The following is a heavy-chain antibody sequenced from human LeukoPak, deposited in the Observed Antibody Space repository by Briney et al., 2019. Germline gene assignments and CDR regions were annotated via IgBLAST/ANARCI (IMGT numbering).Heavy chain of an antibody. CDR3: ARAVHFGVVIVDAFDI. V-gene: IGHV1-69*06. Sequence: GASVKVSCKASGGTFISYSISWVRQAPGQGLEGMGGIIPIFGTANYAQKFQGRVTITADKSTSTAYMELSSLRSEETAVYYCARAVHFGVVIVDAFDIWGQGTMVTVSS. CDR2: IIPIFGTA. CDR1: GGTFISYS. D-gene: IGHD3-3*01. J-gene: IGHJ3*02.